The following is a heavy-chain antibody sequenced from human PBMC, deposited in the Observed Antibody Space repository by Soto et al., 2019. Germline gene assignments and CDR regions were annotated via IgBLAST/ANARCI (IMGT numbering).Heavy chain of an antibody. D-gene: IGHD3-16*01. Sequence: QVQLVQSGAEVKKPGASVKVSCKASGYTFTSYGISWVRQAPGQGLEWMGWISAYNGNTNYAQKRQXXATMTRDTATSTAYMELRSLRSDDTAVYYCARDAQGVFLHYWGQGTLVTVSS. J-gene: IGHJ4*02. V-gene: IGHV1-18*01. CDR2: ISAYNGNT. CDR1: GYTFTSYG. CDR3: ARDAQGVFLHY.